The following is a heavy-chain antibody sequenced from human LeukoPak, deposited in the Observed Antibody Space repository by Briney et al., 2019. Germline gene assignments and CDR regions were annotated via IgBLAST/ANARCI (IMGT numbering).Heavy chain of an antibody. CDR3: ARDSDRGMITFGGVIVKANNWFDP. J-gene: IGHJ5*02. V-gene: IGHV1-46*01. CDR1: GYTFTSYY. D-gene: IGHD3-16*02. CDR2: INPSGGST. Sequence: ASVKVSCKASGYTFTSYYMHWVRQAPGQGLEWMGIINPSGGSTSYAQKFQGRVTMTRDTSTSTVYTELSSQRSEDTAVYYCARDSDRGMITFGGVIVKANNWFDPWGQGTLVTVSS.